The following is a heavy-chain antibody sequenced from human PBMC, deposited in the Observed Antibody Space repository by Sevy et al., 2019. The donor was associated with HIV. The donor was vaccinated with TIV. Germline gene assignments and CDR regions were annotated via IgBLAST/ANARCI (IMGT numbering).Heavy chain of an antibody. V-gene: IGHV3-21*01. D-gene: IGHD3-10*01. CDR3: ARAPGQLWFGTFDYYYMDV. Sequence: GGSLRLSCAASGFTFSSYSMNWVRQAPGKGLEWVSSISSSSSYIYYADSVKGRFTISRDNAKNSLYLQMNSLRAEDTAVYYCARAPGQLWFGTFDYYYMDVWGKGTTVTVSS. CDR2: ISSSSSYI. J-gene: IGHJ6*03. CDR1: GFTFSSYS.